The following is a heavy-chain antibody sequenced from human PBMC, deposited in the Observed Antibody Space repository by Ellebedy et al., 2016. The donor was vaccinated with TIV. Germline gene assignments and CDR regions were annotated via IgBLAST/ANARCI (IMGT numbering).Heavy chain of an antibody. D-gene: IGHD2-15*01. CDR3: ARNGAVGGSNWFDS. J-gene: IGHJ5*01. CDR1: GATFTNYW. Sequence: PGGSLRLSCNLSGATFTNYWITWVRQMPGKGLEWVGRINPSDSYTTYSPSFQGHVTISIDKSITTAYLQWSSLKASDSAIYYCARNGAVGGSNWFDSWGQGTLVTVSS. CDR2: INPSDSYT. V-gene: IGHV5-10-1*01.